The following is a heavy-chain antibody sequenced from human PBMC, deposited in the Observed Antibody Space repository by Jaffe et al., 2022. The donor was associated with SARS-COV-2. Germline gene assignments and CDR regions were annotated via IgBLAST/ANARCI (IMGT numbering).Heavy chain of an antibody. J-gene: IGHJ4*02. CDR3: ARVGDSSSWPLFDY. V-gene: IGHV2-26*01. Sequence: QVTLKESGPVLVKPTETLTLTCTVSGFSLSNARMGVSWIRQPPGKALEWLAQISSKDEKSYSTSLKSRLTISKDTSRGQVVLTMTNMDPLDTATYFCARVGDSSSWPLFDYWGQGTLVTVSS. CDR2: ISSKDEK. CDR1: GFSLSNARMG. D-gene: IGHD6-13*01.